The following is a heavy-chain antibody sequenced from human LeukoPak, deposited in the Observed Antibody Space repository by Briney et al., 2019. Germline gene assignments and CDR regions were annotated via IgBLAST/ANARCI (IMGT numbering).Heavy chain of an antibody. D-gene: IGHD6-13*01. Sequence: SETLSLTCTVSGGSISSYYWNWIRQPPGKGLEWIGYIYYSGSTNYNPSLKSRVTISVDTSKNQFSLKLTSVTAADTAVYYCARSTAAGTDYWGQGTLVTVSS. J-gene: IGHJ4*02. V-gene: IGHV4-59*01. CDR2: IYYSGST. CDR3: ARSTAAGTDY. CDR1: GGSISSYY.